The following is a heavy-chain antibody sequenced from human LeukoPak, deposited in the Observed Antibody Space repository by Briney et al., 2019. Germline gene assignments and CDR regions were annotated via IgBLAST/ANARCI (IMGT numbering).Heavy chain of an antibody. CDR1: GFTFSGSA. V-gene: IGHV3-73*01. Sequence: GGSLRLSCAASGFTFSGSALHWVRQAAGKGVEWVGRIRSTANGYATAYAASVKGRFTISRDDSKNTAYLQMDSLKTEDTAVYFCARGGVDYYGSGTYYLMYYFDYWGQGALVTVSS. J-gene: IGHJ4*02. D-gene: IGHD3-10*01. CDR2: IRSTANGYAT. CDR3: ARGGVDYYGSGTYYLMYYFDY.